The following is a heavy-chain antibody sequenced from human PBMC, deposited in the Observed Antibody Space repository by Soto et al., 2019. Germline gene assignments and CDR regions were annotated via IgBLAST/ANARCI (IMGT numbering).Heavy chain of an antibody. Sequence: GGSLRLSCTASGFTFGDYAMSWFRQAPGKGLEWVGFIRSKAYGGTTEYAASVKGRLTISRDDSKSIAYLQMNSLKTEDTAVYYCTRVAGYCSGGSCYRGDYYYYMDVWGKGTTVTVSS. CDR2: IRSKAYGGTT. V-gene: IGHV3-49*03. J-gene: IGHJ6*03. CDR1: GFTFGDYA. D-gene: IGHD2-15*01. CDR3: TRVAGYCSGGSCYRGDYYYYMDV.